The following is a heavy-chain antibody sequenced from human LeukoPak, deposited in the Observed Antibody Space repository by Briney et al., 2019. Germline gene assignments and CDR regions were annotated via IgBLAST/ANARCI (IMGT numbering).Heavy chain of an antibody. V-gene: IGHV3-30*02. J-gene: IGHJ3*02. D-gene: IGHD2-2*01. CDR2: IRYDGSNK. CDR1: GFTFSSYD. CDR3: AKDPHVVVVPTNAFDI. Sequence: GGSLRLSCAASGFTFSSYDMHWVRQAPGKGLEWVAFIRYDGSNKYYADSVKGRFTISRDNSKNTLYLQMNSLRAEDTAVYYCAKDPHVVVVPTNAFDIWGQGTMVTVSS.